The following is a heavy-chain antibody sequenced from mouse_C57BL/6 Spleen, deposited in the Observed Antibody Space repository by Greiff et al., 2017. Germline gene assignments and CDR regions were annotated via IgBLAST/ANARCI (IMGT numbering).Heavy chain of an antibody. CDR1: GFNIKNTY. J-gene: IGHJ4*01. CDR2: IDPANGNP. Sequence: EVQLQQSVAELVRPGASVKLSCTASGFNIKNTYMHWVKQRPEQGLEWIGRIDPANGNPKYAPKFQGKATIAADTSSNTAYLQLSSLTSENTAIYYCAPYYYGSRSYAMDYWGQGTSVTVSS. V-gene: IGHV14-3*01. CDR3: APYYYGSRSYAMDY. D-gene: IGHD1-1*01.